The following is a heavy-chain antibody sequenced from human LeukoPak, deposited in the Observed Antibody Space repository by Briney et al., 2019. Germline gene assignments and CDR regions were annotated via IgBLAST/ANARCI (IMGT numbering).Heavy chain of an antibody. CDR3: ARGFADADYYYYYMDV. Sequence: ASVKVSCKASCYTFTSHGISWVRQAPGQGLEWMGWISAYNGNTNYAQKLQGRVTMTTDTSTSTAYMELRSLRSDDTAVYYCARGFADADYYYYYMDVWGKGTTVTVSS. J-gene: IGHJ6*03. CDR2: ISAYNGNT. CDR1: CYTFTSHG. V-gene: IGHV1-18*01.